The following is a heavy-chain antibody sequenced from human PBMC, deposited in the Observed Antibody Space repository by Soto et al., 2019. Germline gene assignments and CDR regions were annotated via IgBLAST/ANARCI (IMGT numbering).Heavy chain of an antibody. CDR3: AKYYDSSGSHDAFDI. CDR1: GFTFSSYA. V-gene: IGHV3-23*01. D-gene: IGHD3-22*01. CDR2: ISGSGGST. J-gene: IGHJ3*02. Sequence: PGGSLRLSCAASGFTFSSYAMSWVRQAPGKGLEWVSAISGSGGSTYYADSVKGRFTISRDNSKNTLYLQMNSLRAEDTAVYYWAKYYDSSGSHDAFDIWGQGTMVTVSS.